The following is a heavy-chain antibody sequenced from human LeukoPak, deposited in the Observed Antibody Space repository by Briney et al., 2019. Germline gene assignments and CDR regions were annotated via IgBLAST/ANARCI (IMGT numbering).Heavy chain of an antibody. Sequence: QPGGSLRLSCAASGFTFSNYWMHWVRPAPGKGLFWVSRINGDGSSTNYADSVKGRFTISRDNAKNTLYLQMNSLRAEDTAVYYCARGGQPTDFWGQGTLVTVSS. CDR2: INGDGSST. CDR3: ARGGQPTDF. D-gene: IGHD1-26*01. CDR1: GFTFSNYW. V-gene: IGHV3-74*01. J-gene: IGHJ4*02.